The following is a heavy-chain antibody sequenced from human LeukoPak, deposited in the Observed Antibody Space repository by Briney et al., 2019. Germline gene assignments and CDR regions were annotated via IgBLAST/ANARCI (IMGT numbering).Heavy chain of an antibody. V-gene: IGHV3-9*01. CDR1: GFTFDDYA. Sequence: GGSLRLSCAASGFTFDDYAMHWVRQAPGKGLEWVSGISWNSGSLGYADSVKGRFTISRDNARNSLYLQMNSLRAEDSALYYCAKDFTYGVTVTTHFDYWGQGALVTVSS. J-gene: IGHJ4*02. CDR2: ISWNSGSL. D-gene: IGHD4-17*01. CDR3: AKDFTYGVTVTTHFDY.